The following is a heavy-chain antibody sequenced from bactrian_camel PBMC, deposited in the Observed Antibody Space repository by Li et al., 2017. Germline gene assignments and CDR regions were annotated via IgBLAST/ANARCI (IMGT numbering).Heavy chain of an antibody. D-gene: IGHD1*01. CDR2: IYTDVSKT. CDR1: GFTFSSYS. J-gene: IGHJ4*01. V-gene: IGHV3-2*01. CDR3: AAAIRGTCSLAYQYNY. Sequence: HVQLVESGGGSVQAGGSLRLSCAASGFTFSSYSMSWVRQAPGKGLEWVPTIYTDVSKTRYADSVTGRFTISRDNAKNTVSLQMNSLNSEDTAMYYCAAAIRGTCSLAYQYNYWGQGTQVTVS.